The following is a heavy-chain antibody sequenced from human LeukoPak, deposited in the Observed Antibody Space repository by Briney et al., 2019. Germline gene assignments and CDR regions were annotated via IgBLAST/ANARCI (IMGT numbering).Heavy chain of an antibody. CDR2: ISHSGSI. Sequence: SETLSLTCAVYGGSFSGYYWSWIRQSPGKGLEWIGEISHSGSINYTPSLKSRVTLSIDTSKNQFSLKLTSVTAVDTAVYYCARGMIDARLQDWGQGTLVTVSS. V-gene: IGHV4-34*01. D-gene: IGHD3-16*01. CDR3: ARGMIDARLQD. J-gene: IGHJ4*02. CDR1: GGSFSGYY.